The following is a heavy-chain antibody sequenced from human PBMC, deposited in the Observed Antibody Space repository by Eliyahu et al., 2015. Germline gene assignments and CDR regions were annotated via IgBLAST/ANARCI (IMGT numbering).Heavy chain of an antibody. CDR3: ARDNYRYDSRDDGGGYLNYGMDV. CDR1: GGATKSYY. D-gene: IGHD3-22*01. J-gene: IGHJ6*02. CDR2: MFSDGTT. V-gene: IGHV4-4*07. Sequence: QVQLQESGPGLVKPSETLSLTCXVSGGATKSYYWXWIRQSPEKGLEWIGRMFSDGTTDYTPHFERRVTMSVDTSDNKISLRLASVTAADTAVYYCARDNYRYDSRDDGGGYLNYGMDVWGQGTTVTVSS.